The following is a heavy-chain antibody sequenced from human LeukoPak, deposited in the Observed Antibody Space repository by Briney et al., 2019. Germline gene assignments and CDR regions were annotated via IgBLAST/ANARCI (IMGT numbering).Heavy chain of an antibody. CDR3: ARGSGWYEYYFDY. CDR1: GFTLSDSY. D-gene: IGHD6-19*01. CDR2: ISSSGSTI. Sequence: PGGSLRLSCAASGFTLSDSYMSWIRQAPGRGMEWVSYISSSGSTIYYADSVKGRFTISRDNAKNSLYLQMNSLRAEDTAVYYCARGSGWYEYYFDYWGQGTLVTVSS. V-gene: IGHV3-11*01. J-gene: IGHJ4*02.